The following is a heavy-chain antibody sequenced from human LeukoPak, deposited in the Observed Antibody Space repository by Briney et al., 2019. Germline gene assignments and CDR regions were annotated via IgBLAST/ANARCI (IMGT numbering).Heavy chain of an antibody. J-gene: IGHJ4*02. CDR2: LSGRGANT. D-gene: IGHD6-13*01. V-gene: IGHV3-23*01. CDR3: AKDRSSSWYFDY. CDR1: GFTFNNYA. Sequence: GGSLRLSCVVSGFTFNNYAMSWVRQAPGKGLEWDSALSGRGANTYYADSVRGRFAISRDNSRNTLYLQMDNLRGEDTAVYYCAKDRSSSWYFDYWGQGTLVTVSS.